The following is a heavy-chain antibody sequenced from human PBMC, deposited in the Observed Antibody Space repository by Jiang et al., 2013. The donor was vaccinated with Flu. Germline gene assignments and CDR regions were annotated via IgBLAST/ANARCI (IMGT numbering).Heavy chain of an antibody. CDR1: GFTFSDHY. CDR2: GRNKAKSYST. CDR3: ARAVRDTTGGHYFDY. D-gene: IGHD1-26*01. J-gene: IGHJ4*02. V-gene: IGHV3-72*01. Sequence: GLVQSGGSLRLSCAASGFTFSDHYIDWVRQAPGQGLEWVGRGRNKAKSYSTDYAPSVKGRFTISRDDSRNSMYLQMNSLKTEDSAVYYCARAVRDTTGGHYFDYWGQGTLVTVSS.